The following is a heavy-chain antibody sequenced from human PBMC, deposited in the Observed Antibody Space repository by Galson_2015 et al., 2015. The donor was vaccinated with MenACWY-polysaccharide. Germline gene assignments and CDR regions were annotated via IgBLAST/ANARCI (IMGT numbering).Heavy chain of an antibody. CDR2: ISWKSITM. CDR3: VKGLTSIPGIAAGGFDS. Sequence: SLRLSCAASGFRFGDYAMHWVRHAPGKGLEWVTGISWKSITMGQADAVKGRSTISRDNAKNSIYLQMNSLEPEDTAVYYCVKGLTSIPGIAAGGFDSWGQGTLVTVSS. CDR1: GFRFGDYA. J-gene: IGHJ4*02. D-gene: IGHD6-13*01. V-gene: IGHV3-9*01.